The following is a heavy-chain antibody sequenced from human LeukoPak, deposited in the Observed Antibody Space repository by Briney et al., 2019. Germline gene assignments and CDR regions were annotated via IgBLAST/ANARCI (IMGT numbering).Heavy chain of an antibody. CDR3: ATRKLYGSGSLGLVDY. CDR1: GYTLTELS. Sequence: GASVKVSCKVSGYTLTELSMHWVRQAPGKGLEWMGGFDPEDGETIYAQKFQGRVTMTEDTSTDTAYMELSSLRSEDTAVYYCATRKLYGSGSLGLVDYWGQGTLVTVSS. CDR2: FDPEDGET. V-gene: IGHV1-24*01. D-gene: IGHD3-10*01. J-gene: IGHJ4*02.